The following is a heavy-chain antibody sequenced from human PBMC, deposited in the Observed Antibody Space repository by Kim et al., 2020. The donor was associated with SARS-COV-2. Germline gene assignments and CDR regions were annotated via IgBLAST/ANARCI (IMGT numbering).Heavy chain of an antibody. J-gene: IGHJ4*02. CDR1: GGSISSYY. V-gene: IGHV4-59*08. CDR3: ARHFTGYGGNPFKY. D-gene: IGHD5-18*01. Sequence: SETLSLTCTVAGGSISSYYWSWIRQPPGKGLEWIGYIYYSGSTNYNPSLKSRVTISVDTSKNQFSRKLISVTTAATAGYDFARHFTGYGGNPFKYWAQGT. CDR2: IYYSGST.